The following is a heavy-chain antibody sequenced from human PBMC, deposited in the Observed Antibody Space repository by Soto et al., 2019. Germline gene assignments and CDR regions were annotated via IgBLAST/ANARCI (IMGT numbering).Heavy chain of an antibody. CDR1: GFTFDDYA. J-gene: IGHJ4*02. D-gene: IGHD3-9*01. V-gene: IGHV3-9*01. CDR3: AKGGTYDMFTTFDY. CDR2: ISWNSGSI. Sequence: EVQLVESGGGLVQPGRSLRLSCAASGFTFDDYAMHWVRQAPGKGLEWVSGISWNSGSIGYADSVKGRFTISRDNAKNSLYLQMNSLRAEDTALYYCAKGGTYDMFTTFDYWGQGTLGTVSS.